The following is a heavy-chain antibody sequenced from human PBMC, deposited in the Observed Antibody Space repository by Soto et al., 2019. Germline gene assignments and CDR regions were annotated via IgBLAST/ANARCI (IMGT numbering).Heavy chain of an antibody. D-gene: IGHD3-3*01. Sequence: PGGSLRLSCAPSGFTFSSYAMSWVRQAPGKGLEWVSAISGSGGSTYYADSVKGRFTISRDNSKNTLYLQMNSLRAEDTAVYYCAKDRRGVTIFGVVIRYWGQGTLVTVSS. CDR3: AKDRRGVTIFGVVIRY. V-gene: IGHV3-23*01. CDR2: ISGSGGST. CDR1: GFTFSSYA. J-gene: IGHJ4*02.